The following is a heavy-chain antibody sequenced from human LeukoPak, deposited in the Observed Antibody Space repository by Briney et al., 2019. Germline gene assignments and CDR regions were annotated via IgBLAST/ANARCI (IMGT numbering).Heavy chain of an antibody. V-gene: IGHV5-51*01. CDR1: GYSFTSYW. CDR2: IYPGDSDT. D-gene: IGHD2-2*01. Sequence: GESLKTSCKGSGYSFTSYWIGWVRQMPGKGLEWMGIIYPGDSDTRYSPSFQGQVTISADKSISTAYLQWSSLKASDTAMYYCARHPSSTSPFFDPWGQGTLVTVSS. CDR3: ARHPSSTSPFFDP. J-gene: IGHJ5*02.